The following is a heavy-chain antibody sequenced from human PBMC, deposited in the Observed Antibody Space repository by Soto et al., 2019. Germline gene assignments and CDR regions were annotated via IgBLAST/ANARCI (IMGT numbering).Heavy chain of an antibody. Sequence: GASVKVSCKASGYTFTGYYMHWVRQAPGQGLEWMGWINPNSGGTNYAQKFQGWVTMTRGTSISTAYMELSRLRSDDTAVYYCARAKGDSGYDLPRDWGQGTLVTVSS. CDR3: ARAKGDSGYDLPRD. CDR2: INPNSGGT. V-gene: IGHV1-2*04. D-gene: IGHD5-12*01. CDR1: GYTFTGYY. J-gene: IGHJ4*02.